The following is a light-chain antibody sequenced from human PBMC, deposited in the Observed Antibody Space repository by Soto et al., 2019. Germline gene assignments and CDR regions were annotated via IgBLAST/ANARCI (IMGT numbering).Light chain of an antibody. CDR2: DIS. CDR3: QQYNNWPKA. Sequence: IVLSKSPGTLSLSPGERATLSCRASQSVSSSYLAWYQQKPGQAPRLLIYDISSRATGIPDRFSGSGSGTEFTLTISSLQSEDFAVYYCQQYNNWPKAFGQGTKVDIK. V-gene: IGKV3D-20*02. J-gene: IGKJ1*01. CDR1: QSVSSSY.